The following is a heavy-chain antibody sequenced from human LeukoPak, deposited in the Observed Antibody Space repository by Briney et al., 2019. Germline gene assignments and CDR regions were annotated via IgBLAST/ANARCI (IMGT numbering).Heavy chain of an antibody. CDR2: IKSKNIGGTT. Sequence: GGSLRLSCAASGFTFNNAWMNWVRQAPGKGLEWVGRIKSKNIGGTTDYAAPVKGRFTISRDDSKNTVYLQMNSLKIEDTAVYYCTSHAAFDPWGQGTLVTVSS. CDR1: GFTFNNAW. J-gene: IGHJ5*02. V-gene: IGHV3-15*01. CDR3: TSHAAFDP.